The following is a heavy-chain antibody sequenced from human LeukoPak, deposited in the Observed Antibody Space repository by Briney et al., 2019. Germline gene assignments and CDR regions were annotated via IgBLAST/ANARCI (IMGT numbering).Heavy chain of an antibody. CDR3: ARVEGSSWYRY. CDR2: IFYSGST. J-gene: IGHJ4*02. D-gene: IGHD6-13*01. V-gene: IGHV4-61*01. CDR1: GGSVSSGSYY. Sequence: SETLSLTCTVSGGSVSSGSYYWSWIRQPPGKGLEWIGHIFYSGSTKYNPSLKSRVTISLDTSKNQFSLRLSFVTAADTAVYYCARVEGSSWYRYWGQGTLVTVSS.